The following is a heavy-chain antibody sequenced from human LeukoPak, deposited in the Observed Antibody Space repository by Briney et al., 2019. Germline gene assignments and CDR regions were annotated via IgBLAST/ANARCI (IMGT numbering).Heavy chain of an antibody. CDR2: IYHSGST. V-gene: IGHV4-38-2*02. J-gene: IGHJ4*02. Sequence: PSETLSLTCTVSGYSISSGYYWGWIRPPPGKGLEWIGSIYHSGSTYYNPSLKSRVTISVDTSKNQFSLKLSSVTAADTAVYYCARNGGYGDFYFDYWGQGTLVTVSS. D-gene: IGHD4-17*01. CDR1: GYSISSGYY. CDR3: ARNGGYGDFYFDY.